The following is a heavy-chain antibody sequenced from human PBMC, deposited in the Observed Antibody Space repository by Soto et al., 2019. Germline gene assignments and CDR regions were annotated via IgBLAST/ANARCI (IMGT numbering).Heavy chain of an antibody. CDR3: ARQVGAVALRYYFDY. D-gene: IGHD6-19*01. V-gene: IGHV4-59*01. CDR1: GGSISSYY. CDR2: IYYSGST. J-gene: IGHJ4*02. Sequence: QVQLQESGPGLVKPSETLSLTCTVSGGSISSYYWSWIRQPPGKGLEWIGYIYYSGSTNYNPSLKSRVTISVDTSKNQFSLKLSSVTAADTAVYYCARQVGAVALRYYFDYWGQGTLVTVSS.